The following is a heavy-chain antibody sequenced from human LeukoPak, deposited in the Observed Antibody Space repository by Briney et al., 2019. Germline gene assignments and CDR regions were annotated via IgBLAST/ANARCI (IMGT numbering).Heavy chain of an antibody. J-gene: IGHJ4*02. V-gene: IGHV1-18*01. CDR1: GYTFNIYG. CDR3: ARGGYSYGYMGYFDY. D-gene: IGHD5-18*01. CDR2: ISAYNGNT. Sequence: ASVKVSCKASGYTFNIYGIGWVRQAPGQGLEWMGWISAYNGNTNYAQKLQGRVTMTTDTSTSTAHMELRSLRSDDTAVYYCARGGYSYGYMGYFDYWGQGTLVTVSS.